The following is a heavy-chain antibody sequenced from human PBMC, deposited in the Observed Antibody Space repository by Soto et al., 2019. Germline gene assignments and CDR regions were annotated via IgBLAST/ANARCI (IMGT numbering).Heavy chain of an antibody. CDR1: GGSISRSHNF. CDR2: IFYSGTT. V-gene: IGHV4-39*01. CDR3: ARYYGDYKNYFDS. J-gene: IGHJ4*02. Sequence: QLQLQESGPGLVKPSETLSLTCTVTGGSISRSHNFWGWIRQPPGKGLELIGSIFYSGTTYNNPSXXXRXXLSVDTSKNQFSLKLNSVTAADPAVYYCARYYGDYKNYFDSWGQGTLVTVSS. D-gene: IGHD4-17*01.